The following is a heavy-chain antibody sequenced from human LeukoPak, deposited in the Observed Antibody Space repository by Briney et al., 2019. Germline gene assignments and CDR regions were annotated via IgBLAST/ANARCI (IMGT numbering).Heavy chain of an antibody. D-gene: IGHD6-19*01. Sequence: GGCLSLSCAASVFTFRSYWMRWVRRARGRGLEGVLSISTSGGSTSYAGSVRGRFTISRDNSKNTLYLNMNSLRAEDTAVYYCAKDITSYSSGWQDAFDIWGQGTMVTVSS. J-gene: IGHJ3*02. CDR3: AKDITSYSSGWQDAFDI. CDR1: VFTFRSYW. V-gene: IGHV3-23*01. CDR2: ISTSGGST.